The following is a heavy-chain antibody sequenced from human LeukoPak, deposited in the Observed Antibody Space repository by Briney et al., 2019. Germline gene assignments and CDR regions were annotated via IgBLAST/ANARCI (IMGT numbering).Heavy chain of an antibody. D-gene: IGHD5-18*01. J-gene: IGHJ4*02. Sequence: SETLSLTCPVSGGSISNSYWTWIRQPPGKGLEWIGYIYYSGSTNYNPSLKSRVTISVDTSKNQFSLKLSSVTAADTAVYYCARAVDTAMVSTTHFDYWGQGTLVTVSS. CDR3: ARAVDTAMVSTTHFDY. CDR2: IYYSGST. V-gene: IGHV4-59*01. CDR1: GGSISNSY.